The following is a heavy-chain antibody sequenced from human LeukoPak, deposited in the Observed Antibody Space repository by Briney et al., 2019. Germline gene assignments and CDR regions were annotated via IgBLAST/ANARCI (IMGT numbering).Heavy chain of an antibody. CDR1: GFTFSSYA. CDR2: ISYDGSNK. Sequence: GGSLRLSCAASGFTFSSYAMHWVHQAPGKGLEWVAVISYDGSNKYYADSVKGRFTISRDNSKNTVYLQMNSLKAEDTAVYYCARECRAGTSFDYWRQGTLVSVSS. CDR3: ARECRAGTSFDY. D-gene: IGHD6-19*01. J-gene: IGHJ4*02. V-gene: IGHV3-30*04.